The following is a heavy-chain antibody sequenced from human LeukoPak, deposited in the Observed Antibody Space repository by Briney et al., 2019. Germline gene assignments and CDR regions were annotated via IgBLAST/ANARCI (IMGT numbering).Heavy chain of an antibody. Sequence: GESLKISCKGSGYSFTSYWVGWVRQMPGKGLEWMGIIYPGDSDTRYSPSFQGQVTISADKSISTAYLQWSSLKASDTAVYYCARELVLNGGYYDSSGYYRHFDYWGQGTLVTVSS. CDR3: ARELVLNGGYYDSSGYYRHFDY. J-gene: IGHJ4*02. CDR2: IYPGDSDT. D-gene: IGHD3-22*01. CDR1: GYSFTSYW. V-gene: IGHV5-51*01.